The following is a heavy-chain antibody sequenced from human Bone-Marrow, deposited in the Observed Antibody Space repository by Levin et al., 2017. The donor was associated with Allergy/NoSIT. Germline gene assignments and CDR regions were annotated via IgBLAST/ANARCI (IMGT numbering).Heavy chain of an antibody. J-gene: IGHJ6*03. CDR1: GFSFSDSA. V-gene: IGHV3-73*01. CDR3: SRLGYFDFWSGYSGYYYYMDV. Sequence: PSETLSLSCAASGFSFSDSAIHWVRQASGKGLEWLGRIRSKANTYATAYAASVKGRFTISRDDSKNTAYLQMNSLKSDDSAVYYCSRLGYFDFWSGYSGYYYYMDVWGKGTTVTVSS. D-gene: IGHD3-3*01. CDR2: IRSKANTYAT.